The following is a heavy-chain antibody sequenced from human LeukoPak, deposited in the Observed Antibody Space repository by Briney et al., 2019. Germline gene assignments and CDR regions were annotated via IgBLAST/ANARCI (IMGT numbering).Heavy chain of an antibody. CDR3: ARAAVAGTFRTSPRWFDP. J-gene: IGHJ5*02. V-gene: IGHV3-21*01. Sequence: GGSLRLSCAASGFTFSSYSMNWVRQAPGKGLEWVSSISSSSSYIYYADSVKGRFTISRDNAKNSLYLQMNSLRAEDTAVYYCARAAVAGTFRTSPRWFDPWGQGTLVTVSS. D-gene: IGHD6-19*01. CDR2: ISSSSSYI. CDR1: GFTFSSYS.